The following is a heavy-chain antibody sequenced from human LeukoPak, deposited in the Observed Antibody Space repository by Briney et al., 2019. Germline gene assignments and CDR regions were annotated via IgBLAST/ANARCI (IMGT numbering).Heavy chain of an antibody. CDR3: ATMFGESSDFDH. J-gene: IGHJ4*02. V-gene: IGHV4-4*07. CDR1: GGSISAYY. Sequence: PSETLSLTCGVSGGSISAYYWNWIRQPAGKGLEWIGRLHSSGKPTSTPSLMSRATMSLATSRNHFPLNLTSVTAADTAIYYCATMFGESSDFDHWGQGTLVTVSS. CDR2: LHSSGKP. D-gene: IGHD3-10*02.